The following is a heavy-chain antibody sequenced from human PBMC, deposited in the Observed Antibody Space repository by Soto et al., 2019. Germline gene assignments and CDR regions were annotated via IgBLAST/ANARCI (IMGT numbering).Heavy chain of an antibody. CDR2: IFVSSTTI. CDR3: AGDKVWAFDY. CDR1: GFTFSSYS. D-gene: IGHD7-27*01. Sequence: EVQLVESGGGVVQPGGSLRLSCVASGFTFSSYSMVWVRQAPGKGLEWIAYIFVSSTTIHYADSVKGRFTVSRDNTQNSLSLLMNSLRAEDTAIYYCAGDKVWAFDYWGQGTQVIVSS. V-gene: IGHV3-48*04. J-gene: IGHJ4*02.